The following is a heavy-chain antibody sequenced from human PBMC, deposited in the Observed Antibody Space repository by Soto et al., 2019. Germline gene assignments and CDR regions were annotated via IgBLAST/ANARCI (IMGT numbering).Heavy chain of an antibody. CDR1: GYALTSYD. CDR3: ARGAQRYNWNDDAFDI. D-gene: IGHD1-1*01. J-gene: IGHJ3*02. Sequence: ASVKVSCKASGYALTSYDISWLRQAPGQGLEWMGWIIAYNGNTNYAQKLQGRVTMTTDTSTSTAYMELRSLRSDDTAVYYCARGAQRYNWNDDAFDIWGQGTMVTVSS. V-gene: IGHV1-18*01. CDR2: IIAYNGNT.